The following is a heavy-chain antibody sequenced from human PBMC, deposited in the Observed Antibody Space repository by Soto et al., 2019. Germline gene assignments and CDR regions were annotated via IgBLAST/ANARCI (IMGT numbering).Heavy chain of an antibody. CDR1: GYTFTSYG. J-gene: IGHJ6*02. D-gene: IGHD2-15*01. CDR3: ARENCSGGSCYSYYYYGMDV. CDR2: ISAYNGNT. V-gene: IGHV1-18*01. Sequence: ASVKVSCTASGYTFTSYGISWVRQAPGQGLEWMGWISAYNGNTNYAQKLQGRVTMTTDTSTSTAYMELRSLRSDDTAVYYCARENCSGGSCYSYYYYGMDVWGQGTTVTVSS.